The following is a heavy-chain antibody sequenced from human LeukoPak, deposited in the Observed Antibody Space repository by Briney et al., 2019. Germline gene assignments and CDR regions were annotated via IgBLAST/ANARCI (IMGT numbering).Heavy chain of an antibody. V-gene: IGHV3-30*03. CDR2: ISYDGSNK. CDR3: ARAAAGLYFDY. J-gene: IGHJ4*02. Sequence: GGSLRLSCAASGFTFSSYGMHWVRQAPGKGLEWVAVISYDGSNKYYADSVKGRFTISRDNSKNTLYLQMNSLRAEDTAVYYCARAAAGLYFDYWGQGTLVTVSS. CDR1: GFTFSSYG. D-gene: IGHD6-13*01.